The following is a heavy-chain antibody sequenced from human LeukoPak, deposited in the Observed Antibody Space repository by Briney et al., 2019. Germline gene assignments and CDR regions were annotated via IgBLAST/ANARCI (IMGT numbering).Heavy chain of an antibody. CDR1: GFTFSTYW. CDR2: IKQDGSEK. Sequence: PGGSLRLSCAASGFTFSTYWMHWVRQAPGKGLEWVANIKQDGSEKYYVDSVKGRFTISRDNAKNSLYLQMNSLRAEDTALYYCAKDDYGDYRGAFDIWGQGTMVTVSS. J-gene: IGHJ3*02. CDR3: AKDDYGDYRGAFDI. V-gene: IGHV3-7*03. D-gene: IGHD4-17*01.